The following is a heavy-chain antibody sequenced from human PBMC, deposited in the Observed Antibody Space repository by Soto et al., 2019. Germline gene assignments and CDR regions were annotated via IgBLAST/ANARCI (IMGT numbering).Heavy chain of an antibody. Sequence: EVQLVESGGGLVQPGRSLRLSCAASGFTFDDYAMHWDRQAPGKGLEWVSGISRNSGSIGYAASVKGRFTISRDNAKNSQDLQMNSLRAEDTALYYCTKDAPGDIAAAGMQPQYYYYGMDVWGQGTTVTVSS. CDR2: ISRNSGSI. CDR1: GFTFDDYA. V-gene: IGHV3-9*01. J-gene: IGHJ6*02. CDR3: TKDAPGDIAAAGMQPQYYYYGMDV. D-gene: IGHD6-13*01.